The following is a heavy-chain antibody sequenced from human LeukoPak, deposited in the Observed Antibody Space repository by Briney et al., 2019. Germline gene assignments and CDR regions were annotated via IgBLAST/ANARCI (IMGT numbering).Heavy chain of an antibody. CDR2: IYYTGIT. CDR1: GGSISGHY. Sequence: SETLSLTCTVSGGSISGHYWSLIRQPPGKGLEWIGYIYYTGITKYNPSLKSRVTISVDTSKNQFSLRLTSVTAADTAVYCCARVSLHYHSGNYGWYFDSWGQGTLVTVSS. V-gene: IGHV4-59*11. J-gene: IGHJ4*02. D-gene: IGHD3-10*01. CDR3: ARVSLHYHSGNYGWYFDS.